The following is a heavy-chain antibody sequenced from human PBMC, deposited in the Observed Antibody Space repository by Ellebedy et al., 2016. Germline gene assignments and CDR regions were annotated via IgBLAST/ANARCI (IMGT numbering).Heavy chain of an antibody. CDR3: ARDVSLYSSSPSFDF. CDR2: IYYSGST. Sequence: SETLSLXCSVSDGSVDTYYWTWIRQPPGKGLEWIGYIYYSGSTHYNPSLKSRVTISLDTSKNQFSLRLSSVTAADTAVYYCARDVSLYSSSPSFDFWGQGTLVTVSS. V-gene: IGHV4-59*02. CDR1: DGSVDTYY. J-gene: IGHJ4*02. D-gene: IGHD6-6*01.